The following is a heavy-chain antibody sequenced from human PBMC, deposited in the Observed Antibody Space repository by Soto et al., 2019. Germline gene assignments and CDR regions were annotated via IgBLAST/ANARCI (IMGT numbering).Heavy chain of an antibody. Sequence: QITLKESGPTLVKPSQTLTLTCTFSGFSLSTRGVGVGWIRQPPGKALEWLAFIYWDNDDRYSPSLKSRLTITKDTSKNQVVLTMTNVDPVDTATYFCAHTPNHHAGSHYFDFWGQGTLVTVSS. CDR3: AHTPNHHAGSHYFDF. CDR1: GFSLSTRGVG. J-gene: IGHJ4*02. D-gene: IGHD2-15*01. CDR2: IYWDNDD. V-gene: IGHV2-5*02.